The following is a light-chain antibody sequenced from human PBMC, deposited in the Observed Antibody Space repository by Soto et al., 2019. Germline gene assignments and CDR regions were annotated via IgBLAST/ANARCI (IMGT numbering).Light chain of an antibody. V-gene: IGKV3-15*01. Sequence: EIVMTQSPAPLSVSPGDRATLSCRASQSVSSNLAWYQQKPGQAPRLLIYGASTRATGIPARFSGSGSGTEFTLTISSLQSEDFAVYYCQQYNNWPRVFGQGTKLEIK. CDR3: QQYNNWPRV. CDR1: QSVSSN. J-gene: IGKJ2*01. CDR2: GAS.